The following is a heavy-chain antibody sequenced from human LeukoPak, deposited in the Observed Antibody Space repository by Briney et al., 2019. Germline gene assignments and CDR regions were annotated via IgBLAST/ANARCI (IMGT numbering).Heavy chain of an antibody. Sequence: PGGSLRLSCTVSGFTVSSNSWSWVRQAPGKGLEWVSFIYSGGNTHYSDSVKGRFTISRDNSKNTLYLQMNSLRAEDTAIYYCARDGCASCYHWDAFDIWGQGTMVTVSS. CDR2: IYSGGNT. D-gene: IGHD2-2*01. J-gene: IGHJ3*02. CDR1: GFTVSSNS. CDR3: ARDGCASCYHWDAFDI. V-gene: IGHV3-53*01.